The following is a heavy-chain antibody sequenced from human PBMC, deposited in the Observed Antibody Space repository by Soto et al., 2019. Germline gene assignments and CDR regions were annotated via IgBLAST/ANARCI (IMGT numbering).Heavy chain of an antibody. CDR1: GGSFSGYY. CDR3: ARGAGIHLGELSFFYYYYYMDV. J-gene: IGHJ6*03. V-gene: IGHV4-34*01. D-gene: IGHD3-16*02. CDR2: INHSGST. Sequence: SETLSLTCAVYGGSFSGYYWSWIRQPPGKGLEWIGEINHSGSTNYNPSLKSRVTISVDTSKNQFSLKLSSVTAADTAVYYCARGAGIHLGELSFFYYYYYMDVWGKGTTVTVSS.